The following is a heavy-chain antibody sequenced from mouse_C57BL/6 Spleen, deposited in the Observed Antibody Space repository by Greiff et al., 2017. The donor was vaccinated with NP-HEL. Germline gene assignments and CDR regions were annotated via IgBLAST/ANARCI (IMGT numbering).Heavy chain of an antibody. D-gene: IGHD6-5*01. CDR3: AREGFLYYYAMDY. CDR2: ISDGGSYT. J-gene: IGHJ4*01. V-gene: IGHV5-4*01. Sequence: EVQLQESGGGLVKPGGSLKLSCAASGFTFSSYAMSWVRQTPEKRLEWVATISDGGSYTYYPDNVKGRFTISRDNAKNNLYLQMSHLKSEDTAMYYCAREGFLYYYAMDYWGQGTSVTVSS. CDR1: GFTFSSYA.